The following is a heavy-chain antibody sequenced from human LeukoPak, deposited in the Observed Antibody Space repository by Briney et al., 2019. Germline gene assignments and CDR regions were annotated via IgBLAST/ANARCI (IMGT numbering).Heavy chain of an antibody. J-gene: IGHJ4*02. CDR2: IKQDGSEK. CDR3: ARERYYYDSSGYYGLYYFDY. D-gene: IGHD3-22*01. CDR1: GFTFSSYW. Sequence: GSLRLSCAASGFTFSSYWMSWVRQAPGKGLEWVANIKQDGSEKYYVDSVKGRFTISRDNAKNSLYLQMNSLRAEDTAVYYCARERYYYDSSGYYGLYYFDYWGQGTLVTVSS. V-gene: IGHV3-7*01.